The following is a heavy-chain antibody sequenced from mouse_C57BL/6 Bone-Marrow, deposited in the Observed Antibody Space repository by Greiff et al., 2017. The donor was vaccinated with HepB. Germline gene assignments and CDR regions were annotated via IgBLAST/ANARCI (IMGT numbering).Heavy chain of an antibody. V-gene: IGHV1-19*01. CDR3: ARDLIYYGNYDYFDY. Sequence: VQLKESGPVLVKPGASVKMSCKASGYTFTDYYMNWVKQSHGKSLEWIGVINPYNGGTSYNQKFKGKATLTVDKSSSTAYMELNSLTSEDSAVYYCARDLIYYGNYDYFDYWGQGTTLTVSS. J-gene: IGHJ2*01. CDR1: GYTFTDYY. D-gene: IGHD2-1*01. CDR2: INPYNGGT.